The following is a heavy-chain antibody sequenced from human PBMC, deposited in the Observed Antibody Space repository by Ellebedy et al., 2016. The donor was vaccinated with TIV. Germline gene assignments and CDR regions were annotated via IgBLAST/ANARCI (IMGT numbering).Heavy chain of an antibody. J-gene: IGHJ6*02. CDR1: GFTFSSYW. D-gene: IGHD2-2*03. CDR3: ARGMDPHYYYGMDV. Sequence: GESLKISCAASGFTFSSYWMYWVRQAPGKGLAWVPRISSDGSSTSYADSVKGRSTISRDNAKNTLYLQMNSLRAEDTAVYYCARGMDPHYYYGMDVWGQGTTVTVSS. V-gene: IGHV3-74*01. CDR2: ISSDGSST.